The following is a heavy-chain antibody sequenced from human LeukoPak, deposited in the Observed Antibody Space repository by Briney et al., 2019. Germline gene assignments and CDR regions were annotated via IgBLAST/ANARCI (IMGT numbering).Heavy chain of an antibody. J-gene: IGHJ4*02. CDR2: IYYSGIT. CDR3: ARLHYDSSGYYYFDY. D-gene: IGHD3-22*01. CDR1: GGSISSDY. V-gene: IGHV4-59*08. Sequence: PSETLSLTCTVSGGSISSDYWSWIRQPPGKGLEWIGYIYYSGITNYNPSLKGRVTISVDTSKNQFSLKLSFVTAADTAVYYCARLHYDSSGYYYFDYWGQGTLVSVSS.